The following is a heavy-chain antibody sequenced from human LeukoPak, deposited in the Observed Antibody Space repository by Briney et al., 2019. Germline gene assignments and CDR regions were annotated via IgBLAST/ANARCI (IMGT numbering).Heavy chain of an antibody. CDR3: ARDNYSSSWYHYFDY. CDR1: GRSFSGYY. J-gene: IGHJ4*02. CDR2: IYTSGST. V-gene: IGHV4-4*07. D-gene: IGHD6-13*01. Sequence: SETLSLTCAVYGRSFSGYYWSWIRQPAGKGLEWIGRIYTSGSTNYNPSLKSRVTISVDTSKNQFSLKLSSVTAADTAVYYCARDNYSSSWYHYFDYWGQGTLVTVSS.